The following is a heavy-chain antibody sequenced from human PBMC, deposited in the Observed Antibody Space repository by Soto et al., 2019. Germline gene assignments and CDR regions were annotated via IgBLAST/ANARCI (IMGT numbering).Heavy chain of an antibody. V-gene: IGHV4-30-4*08. Sequence: SETLSLTCTVSGGSIRSADYYWSWIRQPPGKGLEWIGYIYYSGSTYYHASLRSRVTISIDTSKNQFSLNLSSVTAADSAVYYCARGGTIFGVVSLGGMDVWGQGTTVTVSS. CDR3: ARGGTIFGVVSLGGMDV. D-gene: IGHD3-3*01. J-gene: IGHJ6*02. CDR2: IYYSGST. CDR1: GGSIRSADYY.